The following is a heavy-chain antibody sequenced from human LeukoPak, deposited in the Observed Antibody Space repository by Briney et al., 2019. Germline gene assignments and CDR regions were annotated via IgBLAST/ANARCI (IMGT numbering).Heavy chain of an antibody. CDR2: INHSGST. CDR3: ARGRSGYYRRAFDI. CDR1: GGSFSGYY. J-gene: IGHJ3*02. D-gene: IGHD3-22*01. V-gene: IGHV4-34*01. Sequence: PSETLSLTCAVYGGSFSGYYWSWIRQPPGKGLEWIGEINHSGSTNYNPSLKSRVTISVDTSKNQFSLKPSSVTAADTAVYYCARGRSGYYRRAFDIWGQGTMVTVSS.